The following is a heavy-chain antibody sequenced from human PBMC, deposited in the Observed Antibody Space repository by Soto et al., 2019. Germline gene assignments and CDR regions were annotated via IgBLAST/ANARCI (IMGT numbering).Heavy chain of an antibody. CDR1: GFTFSSYS. CDR2: ISSSSSYI. CDR3: ARDLVPSKMIVVVITYYYGMDV. J-gene: IGHJ6*02. D-gene: IGHD3-22*01. Sequence: PGGSLRLSCAASGFTFSSYSMNWVRQAPGKGLEWVSSISSSSSYIYYADSVKGRFTISRDNAKNSLYLQMNSLRAEDTAVYYCARDLVPSKMIVVVITYYYGMDVWGQGTTVTVSS. V-gene: IGHV3-21*01.